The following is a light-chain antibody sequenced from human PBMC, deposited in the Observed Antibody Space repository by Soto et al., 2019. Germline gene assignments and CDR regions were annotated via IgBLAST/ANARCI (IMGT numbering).Light chain of an antibody. CDR3: SSYAGSKIVV. J-gene: IGLJ2*01. CDR2: EVS. CDR1: SSDVGGYNY. V-gene: IGLV2-8*01. Sequence: QSALTQPPSASGSPGQSVTISCTGTSSDVGGYNYVSWYQQHPGKAPKLMIYEVSKRPSGVPDRFSGSKSGNTASLTVSGLPGEDEADYYCSSYAGSKIVVFGGGTKLTVL.